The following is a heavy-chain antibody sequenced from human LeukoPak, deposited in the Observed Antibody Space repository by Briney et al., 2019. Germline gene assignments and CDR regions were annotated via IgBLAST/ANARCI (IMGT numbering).Heavy chain of an antibody. D-gene: IGHD3-10*01. Sequence: ASVKVSCKASGYTFTSYYMHWVRQAPGQGLEWMEIINPSGGSTSYAQKCQGRVTMTRDTSTSTVYMELSSLRSEDTAVYYCAKATSGSYYNYWGQGTLVTVSS. J-gene: IGHJ4*02. V-gene: IGHV1-46*01. CDR1: GYTFTSYY. CDR2: INPSGGST. CDR3: AKATSGSYYNY.